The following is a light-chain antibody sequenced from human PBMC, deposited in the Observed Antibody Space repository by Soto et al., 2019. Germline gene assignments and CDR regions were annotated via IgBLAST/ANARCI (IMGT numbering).Light chain of an antibody. J-gene: IGLJ3*02. CDR3: ETWYSNTHKV. CDR2: LDRFGNY. CDR1: SGHSTYI. Sequence: LVLTQSSSASASLGSSVKLTCILSSGHSTYIIAWHQQQPGKAPRFLMTLDRFGNYNRGSGVPDRFSGSSSGADRYLTISNLQFEDEGDYYCETWYSNTHKVFGGGTKLTVL. V-gene: IGLV4-60*02.